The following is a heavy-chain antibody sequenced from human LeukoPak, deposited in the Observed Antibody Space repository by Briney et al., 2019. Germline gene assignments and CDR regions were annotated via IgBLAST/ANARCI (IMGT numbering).Heavy chain of an antibody. D-gene: IGHD4-17*01. V-gene: IGHV3-48*01. Sequence: GGSLRLSCAASGFTFSTFAMIWVRQPPGKGLEWVSYISSSSSTIYYADSVKGRFTISRDNAKNSLYLQMNSLRAEDTAVYYCASLNTVTTGDVWGKGTTVTVSS. CDR2: ISSSSSTI. CDR1: GFTFSTFA. CDR3: ASLNTVTTGDV. J-gene: IGHJ6*04.